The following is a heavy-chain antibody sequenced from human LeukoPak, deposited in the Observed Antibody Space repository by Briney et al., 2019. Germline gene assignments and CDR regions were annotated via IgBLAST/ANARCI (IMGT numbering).Heavy chain of an antibody. Sequence: SETLSLTCAVYGGSFSGYYWSWIRQPPGKGLEWIGEINHSGSTIYNPSLKSRVTISVDTYKNQFSLKLSSVTAADTAVYYCARERLLGSSGYYYGLFDYWGQGTLVTVSS. D-gene: IGHD3-22*01. CDR1: GGSFSGYY. CDR2: INHSGST. CDR3: ARERLLGSSGYYYGLFDY. V-gene: IGHV4-34*01. J-gene: IGHJ4*02.